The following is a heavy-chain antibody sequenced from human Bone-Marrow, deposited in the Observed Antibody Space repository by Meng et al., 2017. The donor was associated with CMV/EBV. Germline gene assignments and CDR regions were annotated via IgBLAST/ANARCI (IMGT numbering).Heavy chain of an antibody. J-gene: IGHJ4*02. V-gene: IGHV3-48*04. D-gene: IGHD2-2*01. CDR2: ISSSSSTI. CDR3: ARDSSSTGVY. CDR1: GFIFSSYS. Sequence: GGSLRLSCAASGFIFSSYSMNWVRQAPGKGLEWVSYISSSSSTIYYADSVKGRFTISRDNAKNSLYLQMNNLRAEDTAVYYCARDSSSTGVYWGQGTLVTASS.